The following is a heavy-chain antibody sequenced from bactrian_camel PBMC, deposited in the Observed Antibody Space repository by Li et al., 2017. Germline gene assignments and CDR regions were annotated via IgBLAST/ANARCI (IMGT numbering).Heavy chain of an antibody. V-gene: IGHV3S26*01. CDR2: IEAEGDGRT. CDR1: GFTFSSYY. J-gene: IGHJ4*01. D-gene: IGHD2*01. Sequence: HVQLVESGGGLVQPGGSLRLSCSASGFTFSSYYMGWFRQVPGKEREAVAGIEAEGDGRTTYEDSVKGRFTISKDNAKNTLYLTMNSLQPEDTAMYYCAADSGPYCSGSYLARRANFEGQGTQVTVS.